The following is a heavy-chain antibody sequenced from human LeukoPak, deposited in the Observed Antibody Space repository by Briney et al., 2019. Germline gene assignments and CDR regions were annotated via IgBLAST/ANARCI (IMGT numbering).Heavy chain of an antibody. Sequence: ASVKVSCKASGGTFSSYAISWVRQAPGQGLEGMGRIIPIFGIANYAQKFQGRVTITADKSTSTAYMELSSLRSEDTAVYYCARIGVPSVVYYYGMDVWGQGTTVTVSS. CDR2: IIPIFGIA. CDR3: ARIGVPSVVYYYGMDV. D-gene: IGHD3-3*01. V-gene: IGHV1-69*04. CDR1: GGTFSSYA. J-gene: IGHJ6*02.